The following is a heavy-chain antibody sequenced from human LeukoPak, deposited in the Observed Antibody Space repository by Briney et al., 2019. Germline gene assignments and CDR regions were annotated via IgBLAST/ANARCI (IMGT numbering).Heavy chain of an antibody. Sequence: GGSLRLSCAASGFTFDDYAMHWVRQAPGKGLEWVSGISWNSGSIGYADSVKGRFTISRDNAKNSLYLQMNSLRAEDTALYYCAKDISLYYDILTGPDYWGQGTLVTVSS. V-gene: IGHV3-9*01. D-gene: IGHD3-9*01. CDR1: GFTFDDYA. CDR2: ISWNSGSI. J-gene: IGHJ4*02. CDR3: AKDISLYYDILTGPDY.